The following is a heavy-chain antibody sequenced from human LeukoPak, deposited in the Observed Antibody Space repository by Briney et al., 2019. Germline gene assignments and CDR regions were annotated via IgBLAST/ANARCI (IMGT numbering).Heavy chain of an antibody. CDR1: GFTFSSYW. Sequence: GWSLRLSCAASGFTFSSYWMSWVRQAPGKGLEWVANIKQDGSEKYYVDSVKGRFTISRDNAKNSLYLQMNSLRAEDTAVYYCARDEAAAGIVFDYWGQGTLVTVSS. V-gene: IGHV3-7*01. CDR3: ARDEAAAGIVFDY. J-gene: IGHJ4*02. CDR2: IKQDGSEK. D-gene: IGHD6-13*01.